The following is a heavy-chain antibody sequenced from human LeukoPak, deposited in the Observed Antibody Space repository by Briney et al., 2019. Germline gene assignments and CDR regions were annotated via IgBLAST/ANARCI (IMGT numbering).Heavy chain of an antibody. D-gene: IGHD3-3*01. V-gene: IGHV1-18*01. Sequence: ASVKVSCKASGYTFSNYGISWVRQAPGQGLEWMGWISAYNGNTNYAQKLQGRVTMTTDTSTSTAYMELRSLRSDDTAVYYCARGGWAIYGVAFFDYWGQGTLVTVSS. J-gene: IGHJ4*02. CDR1: GYTFSNYG. CDR2: ISAYNGNT. CDR3: ARGGWAIYGVAFFDY.